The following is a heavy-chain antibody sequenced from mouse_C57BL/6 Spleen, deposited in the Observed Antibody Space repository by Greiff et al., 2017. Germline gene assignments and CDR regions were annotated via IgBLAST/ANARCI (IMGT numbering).Heavy chain of an antibody. D-gene: IGHD3-3*01. Sequence: QVQLQQPGAELVKPGASVKLSCKASGYTFTSYWMQWVKQRPGQGLEWIGEIDPSDSYTNYNQKFKGKATLTVDTSSSTAYMQLSSLTSEDSAVXYCERYCRDYAMDYWGQGTSVTVSS. CDR3: ERYCRDYAMDY. CDR2: IDPSDSYT. CDR1: GYTFTSYW. V-gene: IGHV1-50*01. J-gene: IGHJ4*01.